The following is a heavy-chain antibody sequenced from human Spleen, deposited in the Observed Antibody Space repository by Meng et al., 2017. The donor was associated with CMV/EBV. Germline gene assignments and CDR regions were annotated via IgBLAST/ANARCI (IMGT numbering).Heavy chain of an antibody. Sequence: CSFSGVSLAGGNWWSWVRRAPGEGLEWIGEIYHTGRSNYNPSLESRLTISVDRSKNQFSLKLTSVTATDTAVYFCARVGDWRSYLDYWGQGALVTVSS. CDR1: GVSLAGGNW. J-gene: IGHJ4*02. CDR3: ARVGDWRSYLDY. CDR2: IYHTGRS. D-gene: IGHD3-16*02. V-gene: IGHV4-4*01.